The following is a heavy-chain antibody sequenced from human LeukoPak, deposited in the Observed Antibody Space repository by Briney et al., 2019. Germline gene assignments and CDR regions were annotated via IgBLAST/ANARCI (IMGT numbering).Heavy chain of an antibody. V-gene: IGHV3-23*01. J-gene: IGHJ4*02. CDR1: GFTFSSYA. CDR3: AKEGGWTFDY. CDR2: ISGSGGNT. D-gene: IGHD6-19*01. Sequence: GGSLRLSCAASGFTFSSYAMSWVRQAPGKGLEWVSAISGSGGNTYYADSAKGRFTISRDNSKNTLYLQMNSLRAEDTAAYYCAKEGGWTFDYWGQGTLVTVSS.